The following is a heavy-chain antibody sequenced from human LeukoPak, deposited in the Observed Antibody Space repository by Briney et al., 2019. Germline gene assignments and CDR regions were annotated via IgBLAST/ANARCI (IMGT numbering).Heavy chain of an antibody. Sequence: SETLSLTCTVSGYSISSGYYWGWIRQPPGKGLEWIGSIYHSGSTYYNPSLKSRVTISVDTSKNQFSLKLSSVTAADTAVYYCARVRFGPYYYYMDVWGKGTTVTVSS. CDR3: ARVRFGPYYYYMDV. J-gene: IGHJ6*03. CDR2: IYHSGST. D-gene: IGHD3-10*01. V-gene: IGHV4-38-2*02. CDR1: GYSISSGYY.